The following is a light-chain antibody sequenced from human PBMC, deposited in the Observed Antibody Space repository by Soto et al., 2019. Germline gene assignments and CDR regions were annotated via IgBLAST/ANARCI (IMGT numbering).Light chain of an antibody. CDR1: QSVSSN. J-gene: IGKJ4*01. Sequence: EIVLTQSPATLSLSSGERATLSCRASQSVSSNLAWYQQKPGQAPRLLIYDASNRATGIPARFSGSGSGTDFTLTISSLDPEDSAIYYCQQRSSWPLTFGGGTKVDIK. CDR2: DAS. CDR3: QQRSSWPLT. V-gene: IGKV3-11*01.